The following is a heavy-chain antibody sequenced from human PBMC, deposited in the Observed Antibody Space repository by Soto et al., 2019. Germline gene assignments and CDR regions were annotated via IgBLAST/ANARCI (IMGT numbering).Heavy chain of an antibody. CDR2: IIPIFGTA. V-gene: IGHV1-69*13. CDR3: ARYASARITGTIRYNWFDP. CDR1: GGTFSSYA. Sequence: SVKVSCKASGGTFSSYAISWVRQAPGQGLEWMGGIIPIFGTANCAQKFQGRVTITADESTSTDYMELSSLRSEDTAVYYCARYASARITGTIRYNWFDPWGQGTLVTVSS. J-gene: IGHJ5*02. D-gene: IGHD1-20*01.